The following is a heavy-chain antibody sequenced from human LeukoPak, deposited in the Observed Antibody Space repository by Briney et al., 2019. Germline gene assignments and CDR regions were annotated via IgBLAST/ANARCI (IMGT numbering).Heavy chain of an antibody. V-gene: IGHV4-59*11. CDR2: INHSGRT. CDR1: GGSFSSHY. D-gene: IGHD1-7*01. Sequence: KPSETLSLTCTVSGGSFSSHYWSWIRQPPGKGLEWIGYINHSGRTNYNTSLKSRVIISVDTSKNQFSLKVNSVTAADTAMYYCARQPDVAGITGMGWFDPWGQGTLVTVSS. J-gene: IGHJ5*02. CDR3: ARQPDVAGITGMGWFDP.